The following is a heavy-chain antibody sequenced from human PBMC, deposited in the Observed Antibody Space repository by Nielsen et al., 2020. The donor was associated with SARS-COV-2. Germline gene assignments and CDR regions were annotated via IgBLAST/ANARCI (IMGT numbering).Heavy chain of an antibody. CDR3: ATSLVAAIFGVLDY. J-gene: IGHJ4*02. CDR2: FDPGDAET. Sequence: ASVKVSCKLSGYTLSELSIHWVRQAPGKGLEWMGGFDPGDAETVYAQKFQGRITMTEDTSADTAYMDLSSLRTEDTAVYYCATSLVAAIFGVLDYWGPGTLVTVSS. V-gene: IGHV1-24*01. CDR1: GYTLSELS. D-gene: IGHD3-3*01.